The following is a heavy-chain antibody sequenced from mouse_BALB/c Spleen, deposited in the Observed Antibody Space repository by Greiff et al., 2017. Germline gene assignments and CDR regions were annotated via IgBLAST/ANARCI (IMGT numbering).Heavy chain of an antibody. V-gene: IGHV14-3*02. Sequence: VQLKQSGAELVKPGASVKLSCTASGFNIKDTYMHWVKQRPEQGLEWIGRIDPANGNTKYDPKFQGKATITADTSSNAAYLQLSSLTSEDTAVYYCARGDDGVGWGAGTTVTVSS. D-gene: IGHD2-3*01. CDR1: GFNIKDTY. CDR3: ARGDDGVG. CDR2: IDPANGNT. J-gene: IGHJ1*01.